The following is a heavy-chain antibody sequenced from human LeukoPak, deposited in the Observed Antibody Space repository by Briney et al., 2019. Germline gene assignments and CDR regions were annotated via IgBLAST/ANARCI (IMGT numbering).Heavy chain of an antibody. CDR3: ARDYAPSSSGWYY. J-gene: IGHJ4*02. Sequence: GGSLRLSCAASGFTFSSYNMNWVRQAPGKGLEWVAYISIGTSFIYYADSVKGRFTISRDNAKNSLYLQVNSLRAEDTAVYYCARDYAPSSSGWYYWGQGTLVTVSS. V-gene: IGHV3-21*01. CDR1: GFTFSSYN. D-gene: IGHD6-19*01. CDR2: ISIGTSFI.